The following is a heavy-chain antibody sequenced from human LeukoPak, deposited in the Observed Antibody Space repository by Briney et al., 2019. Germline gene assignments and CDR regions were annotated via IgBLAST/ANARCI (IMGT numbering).Heavy chain of an antibody. V-gene: IGHV5-51*01. CDR2: IYPGDSDT. D-gene: IGHD5-18*01. J-gene: IGHJ4*02. Sequence: GESLKISCKGSGYSFTSYWIGWVRQMPGKGLEWMGIIYPGDSDTRYSPSFQGQVTISADKSISTAYLQWSSLKASDTAMYYRAGSGYSYGDIPEYWGQGTLVTVSS. CDR1: GYSFTSYW. CDR3: AGSGYSYGDIPEY.